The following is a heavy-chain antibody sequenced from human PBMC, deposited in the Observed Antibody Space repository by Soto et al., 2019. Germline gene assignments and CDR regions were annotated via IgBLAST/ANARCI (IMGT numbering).Heavy chain of an antibody. D-gene: IGHD1-26*01. J-gene: IGHJ6*02. Sequence: WASVKVSCKASGYTFTSYYMHWVRQAPGQGLEWMGIINPSGGSTSYAQKFQGRVTVTRDTSTSTVYMELSSLRSEDTAVYYCAREGKSLMGSYYYGMDVWGQGTTVTVSS. V-gene: IGHV1-46*01. CDR1: GYTFTSYY. CDR2: INPSGGST. CDR3: AREGKSLMGSYYYGMDV.